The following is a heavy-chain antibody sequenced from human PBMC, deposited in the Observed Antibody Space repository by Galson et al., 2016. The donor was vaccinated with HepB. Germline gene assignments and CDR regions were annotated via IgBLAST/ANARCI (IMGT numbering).Heavy chain of an antibody. CDR3: AGAPLEARNYYYNAMDV. CDR2: IWYDGSAK. Sequence: SLRLSCAASGFTFTNYGMHWVRQAPGKGLEWVALIWYDGSAKYYADSVKGRFTVSRDNSKNTLYLQLNNLRTDDTALYYCAGAPLEARNYYYNAMDVWGQGTTVTVSS. D-gene: IGHD6-6*01. V-gene: IGHV3-33*01. CDR1: GFTFTNYG. J-gene: IGHJ6*02.